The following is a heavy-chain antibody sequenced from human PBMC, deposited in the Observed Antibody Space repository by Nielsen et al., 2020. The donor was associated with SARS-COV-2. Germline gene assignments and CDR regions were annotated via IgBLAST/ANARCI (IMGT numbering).Heavy chain of an antibody. J-gene: IGHJ4*02. D-gene: IGHD3-22*01. V-gene: IGHV1-69*01. CDR3: ARGDYYDSSANGY. Sequence: WVRQAPGQGLEWMGGIIPIFGTANYAQKFQGRVTITADESTSTAYMELSSLRSDDTAVYYCARGDYYDSSANGYWGQGTLVTVSS. CDR2: IIPIFGTA.